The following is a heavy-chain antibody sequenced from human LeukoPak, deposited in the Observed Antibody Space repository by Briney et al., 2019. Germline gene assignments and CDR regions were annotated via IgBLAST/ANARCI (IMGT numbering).Heavy chain of an antibody. CDR2: INPSGGST. V-gene: IGHV1-46*01. D-gene: IGHD3-9*01. Sequence: ASVKVSCKASGYTFTSYYMHWVRQAPGQGLEWMGIINPSGGSTSYAQKFQGRVTITADKSTSTAYMELSSLRSEDTAVYYCAPVATYYDILTGYPTGYWGQGTLVTVSS. CDR3: APVATYYDILTGYPTGY. CDR1: GYTFTSYY. J-gene: IGHJ4*02.